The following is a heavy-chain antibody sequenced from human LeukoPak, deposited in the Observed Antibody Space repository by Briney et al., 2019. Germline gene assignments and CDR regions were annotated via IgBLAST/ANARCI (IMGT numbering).Heavy chain of an antibody. CDR2: IYSGGST. CDR3: ARDPSSSWYED. Sequence: GGSLRLSCAASGFTVSSNYMSWVRQAPGKGLEWVSVIYSGGSTYYADSVKGRFTISRDNSKNTLYLQMNSLRAEDTAVYYCARDPSSSWYEDWGQGTLVTVSS. V-gene: IGHV3-66*01. J-gene: IGHJ4*02. CDR1: GFTVSSNY. D-gene: IGHD6-13*01.